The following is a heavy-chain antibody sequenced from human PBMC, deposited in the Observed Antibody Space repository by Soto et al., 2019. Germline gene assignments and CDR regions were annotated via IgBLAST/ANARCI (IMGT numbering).Heavy chain of an antibody. Sequence: SETLSLTCTVSGGSISSSSYYWGWIRQPPGKGLEWIGSIYYSGSTYYNPSLKSRVTISVDTSKNQFSLKLSSVTAADTAVYYCAISMTTVTTGWFDPWGQGTLVTVSS. CDR3: AISMTTVTTGWFDP. D-gene: IGHD4-17*01. J-gene: IGHJ5*02. V-gene: IGHV4-39*01. CDR2: IYYSGST. CDR1: GGSISSSSYY.